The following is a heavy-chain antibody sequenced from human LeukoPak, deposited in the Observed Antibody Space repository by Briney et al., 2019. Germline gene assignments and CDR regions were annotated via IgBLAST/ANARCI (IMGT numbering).Heavy chain of an antibody. Sequence: PSETLSLTCTVSGGSMSSSSYYWGWIRQPPGKGLEWIGSIYYSGSTYYNPSLKSRVTISVDTSKNQFSLKLSSVTAADTAVYYCARGSIAAPFDYWGQGTLVTVSS. J-gene: IGHJ4*02. CDR3: ARGSIAAPFDY. D-gene: IGHD6-6*01. CDR2: IYYSGST. V-gene: IGHV4-39*07. CDR1: GGSMSSSSYY.